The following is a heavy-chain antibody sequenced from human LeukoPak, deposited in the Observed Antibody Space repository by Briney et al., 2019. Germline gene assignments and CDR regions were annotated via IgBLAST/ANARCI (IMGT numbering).Heavy chain of an antibody. V-gene: IGHV3-53*01. CDR1: GFIVSSND. Sequence: PGGSLRLSCAASGFIVSSNDRSWVRQAPGKGLEWVSVIYSGGSTYYADSVKGRFTISRDNSKNTLYLQMNSLRAEGTAVYYCARARFSKGSRAFYTWGHGEMVTVSS. CDR2: IYSGGST. J-gene: IGHJ3*02. CDR3: ARARFSKGSRAFYT. D-gene: IGHD3-3*02.